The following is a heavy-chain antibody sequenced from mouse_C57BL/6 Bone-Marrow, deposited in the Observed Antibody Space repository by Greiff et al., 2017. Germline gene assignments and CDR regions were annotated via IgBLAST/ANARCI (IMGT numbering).Heavy chain of an antibody. CDR3: ASSLLMARGWYFEV. Sequence: QVQLQQPGAGLVQPGASVTLSCKASGYTFTSYWVHWVQQRPGQGLEWIGMIRPNSGSTNYDAKIKSKGTLTVDTSSSTAYMKLSSLTSEDCAVYDGASSLLMARGWYFEVWGTGTTVTVSS. CDR1: GYTFTSYW. J-gene: IGHJ1*03. V-gene: IGHV1-64*01. D-gene: IGHD1-1*02. CDR2: IRPNSGST.